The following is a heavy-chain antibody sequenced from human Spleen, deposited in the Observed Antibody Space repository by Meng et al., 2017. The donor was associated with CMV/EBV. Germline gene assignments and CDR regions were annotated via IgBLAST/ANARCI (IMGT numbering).Heavy chain of an antibody. CDR1: GFRFSDRY. CDR3: ARGSPATRYFDL. V-gene: IGHV3-72*01. CDR2: SRNKASSYTT. Sequence: AFGFRFSDRYMDWLRQAPGKGLEWVARSRNKASSYTTEYAASVKGRFTISRDESENSLYLQMNSLQAEDTAVYYCARGSPATRYFDLWGRGTLVTVSS. J-gene: IGHJ2*01. D-gene: IGHD1-1*01.